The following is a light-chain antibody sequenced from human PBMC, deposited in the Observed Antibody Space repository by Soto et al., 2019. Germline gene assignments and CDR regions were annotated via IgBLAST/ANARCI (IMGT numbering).Light chain of an antibody. J-gene: IGKJ1*01. V-gene: IGKV3-20*02. CDR3: LQFYNFSWT. CDR2: DAS. CDR1: QSVSSSY. Sequence: EIVLTQSPGTLSLSPGERATLSCRASQSVSSSYLAWYQQKPGKAPKVLIYDASSLESGVPSRFSGSGSGTDFTLTISRLQPEDFATYYCLQFYNFSWTFGQGTKVDIK.